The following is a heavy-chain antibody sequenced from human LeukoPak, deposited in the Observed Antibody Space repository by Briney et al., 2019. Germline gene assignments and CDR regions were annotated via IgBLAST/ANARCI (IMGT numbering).Heavy chain of an antibody. Sequence: KPSETLSLTCTVSGGSISSYYWSWIRQPPGKGLEWIGYIYYSGSTDYNPSLKSRVTISVDTSKNQFSLKLSSVTAADTAVYYCARDPGSYYDYWGQGTLVTVSS. CDR1: GGSISSYY. V-gene: IGHV4-59*12. CDR3: ARDPGSYYDY. CDR2: IYYSGST. J-gene: IGHJ4*02. D-gene: IGHD1-26*01.